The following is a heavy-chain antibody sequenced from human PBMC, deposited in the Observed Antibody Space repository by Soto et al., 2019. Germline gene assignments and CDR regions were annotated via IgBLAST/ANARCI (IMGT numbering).Heavy chain of an antibody. CDR3: ARSLRRGPPFDF. Sequence: PSETLSLTCTVSGGSIRSGDYYWSWIRQPPGKGLESIGYIYYSGSTYYNPSLKSRVTISVDTSKNQFSLKLSSVTAADTAVYFCARSLRRGPPFDFRAQRTLDTGSS. CDR1: GGSIRSGDYY. V-gene: IGHV4-30-4*01. D-gene: IGHD3-10*01. J-gene: IGHJ4*02. CDR2: IYYSGST.